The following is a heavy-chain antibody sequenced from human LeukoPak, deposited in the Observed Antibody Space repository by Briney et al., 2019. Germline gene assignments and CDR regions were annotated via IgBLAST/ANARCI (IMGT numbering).Heavy chain of an antibody. CDR3: AEDRSGYDYLLDY. CDR2: ISYDGSNK. CDR1: GFTFSSYG. D-gene: IGHD5-12*01. Sequence: PGRSLRLSCAASGFTFSSYGMHWVRQAPGKGLEWVAVISYDGSNKYYADSVKGRFTISRDNSENTLYLQMNSLRAEDTAVYYCAEDRSGYDYLLDYWGQGTLVTVSS. J-gene: IGHJ4*02. V-gene: IGHV3-30*18.